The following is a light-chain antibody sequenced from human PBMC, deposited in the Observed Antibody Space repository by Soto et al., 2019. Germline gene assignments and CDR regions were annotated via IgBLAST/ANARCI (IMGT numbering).Light chain of an antibody. CDR1: SSDVGRDDY. CDR2: EVS. J-gene: IGLJ2*01. Sequence: QSALTQPPSASGSPGQSVTISCTGTSSDVGRDDYVSWYQQHPGKAPKLMIYEVSKRPSGVPDRFSGSKSGNTASLTVSGLQAEDEADYYCSSYGGSNNVVFGGGTKLTVL. CDR3: SSYGGSNNVV. V-gene: IGLV2-8*01.